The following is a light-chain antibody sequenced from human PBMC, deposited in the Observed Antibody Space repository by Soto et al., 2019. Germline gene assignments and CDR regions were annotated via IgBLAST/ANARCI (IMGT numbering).Light chain of an antibody. V-gene: IGKV3-20*01. J-gene: IGKJ5*01. CDR3: QQYDNSIT. CDR2: GAS. Sequence: ENVLTQSPGTLSLSPGETATLSCRASQSVSSNNLAWYHQKPGQTPSLLIYGASTRTTGIPDRFSGSGSGTDFTLTISRLEPEDFTVYYCQQYDNSITFGQGTRLEIE. CDR1: QSVSSNN.